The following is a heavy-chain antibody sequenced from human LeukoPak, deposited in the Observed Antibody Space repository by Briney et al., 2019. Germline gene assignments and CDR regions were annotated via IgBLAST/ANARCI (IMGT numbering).Heavy chain of an antibody. V-gene: IGHV3-43*02. Sequence: GALRLSCAAPGFMFHDYAIHWVRQAPGKGLEWVSLISGDGGSTFYADSVKGRFTISRDNSKNSLYLQMSSLRSEDTALYYCARGSESSGWYDYWGQGTLVTVSS. CDR3: ARGSESSGWYDY. CDR2: ISGDGGST. J-gene: IGHJ4*02. CDR1: GFMFHDYA. D-gene: IGHD6-19*01.